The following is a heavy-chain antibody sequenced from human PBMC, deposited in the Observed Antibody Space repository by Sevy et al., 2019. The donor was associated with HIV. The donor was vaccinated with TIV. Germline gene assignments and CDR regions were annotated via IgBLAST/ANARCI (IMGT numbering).Heavy chain of an antibody. CDR2: ISAYNGNT. CDR3: ARDLSSYSYDSSGPGALFDY. J-gene: IGHJ4*02. CDR1: GYTFTSYG. Sequence: ASVKVSCKASGYTFTSYGISWVRQAPGQGLEWMGWISAYNGNTNYAQKLQGRVTMTTDTFTSTAYMELRSLRSDDTAVYYCARDLSSYSYDSSGPGALFDYWGQGTLVTVSS. V-gene: IGHV1-18*01. D-gene: IGHD3-22*01.